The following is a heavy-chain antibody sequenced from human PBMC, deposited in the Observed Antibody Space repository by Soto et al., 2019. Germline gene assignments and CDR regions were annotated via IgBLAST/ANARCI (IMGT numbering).Heavy chain of an antibody. CDR3: AKQKAVVAGTVGAFDI. CDR2: ISGSGGST. CDR1: GFTFSSYA. D-gene: IGHD6-19*01. Sequence: GGSLRLSCAASGFTFSSYAMSWVRQAPGKGLEWVSAISGSGGSTYYADSVKGRFTISRDNSKNTLYLQMNSLRAEDTAVYYCAKQKAVVAGTVGAFDIWGQGTMVTVSS. V-gene: IGHV3-23*01. J-gene: IGHJ3*02.